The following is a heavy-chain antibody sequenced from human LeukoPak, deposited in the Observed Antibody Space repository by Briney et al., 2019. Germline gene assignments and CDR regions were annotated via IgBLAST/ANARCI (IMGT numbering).Heavy chain of an antibody. Sequence: PSETLSLTCAVYGGSFSGYYWSWIRQPAGKGLEWIGRIYTSGSTNYNPSLKSRVTMSVDTSKNQFSLKLNSVTAADTAVYYCARSVAAAPYYLDYWGQGTLVTVSS. CDR2: IYTSGST. CDR1: GGSFSGYY. V-gene: IGHV4-59*10. CDR3: ARSVAAAPYYLDY. J-gene: IGHJ4*02. D-gene: IGHD6-13*01.